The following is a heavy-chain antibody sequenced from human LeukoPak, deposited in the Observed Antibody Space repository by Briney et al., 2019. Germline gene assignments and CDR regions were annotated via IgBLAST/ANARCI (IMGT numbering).Heavy chain of an antibody. CDR2: IRYDGSNK. CDR3: AKRGKLFGAFDI. V-gene: IGHV3-30*02. CDR1: GFTFSSHG. J-gene: IGHJ3*02. D-gene: IGHD3-16*01. Sequence: GGSLRLSCAASGFTFSSHGMHWVRQAPGKGLAWVAFIRYDGSNKYYADSVKGRFTISRDNSKNTLYLQMNSLRAEDTAVYYCAKRGKLFGAFDIWGQGTMVTVSS.